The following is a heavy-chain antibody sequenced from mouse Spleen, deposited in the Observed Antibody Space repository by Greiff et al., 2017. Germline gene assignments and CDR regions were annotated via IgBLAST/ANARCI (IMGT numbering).Heavy chain of an antibody. CDR2: INPNNGGT. J-gene: IGHJ3*01. CDR3: ARGDWDLAWFAY. Sequence: VQLQQSGPELVKPGASVKISCKASGYTFTDYYMNWVKQSHGKSLEWIGDINPNNGGTSYNQKFKGKATLTVDKSSSTAYMELRSLTSEDSAVYYCARGDWDLAWFAYWGQGTLVTVSA. D-gene: IGHD4-1*01. V-gene: IGHV1-26*01. CDR1: GYTFTDYY.